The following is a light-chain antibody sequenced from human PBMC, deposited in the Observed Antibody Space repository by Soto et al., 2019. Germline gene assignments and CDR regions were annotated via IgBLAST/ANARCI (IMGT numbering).Light chain of an antibody. Sequence: QSALTQPGSVSGSPGQSITISCSETSSDIGSYNLVSWYQQHPGKAPKVIIFEGSRLPSGVSSRFSGSKSGNTASLTISGLRPEDEADYYCSSYAGSNVLVVFGGGTQLTVL. CDR1: SSDIGSYNL. V-gene: IGLV2-23*01. J-gene: IGLJ2*01. CDR3: SSYAGSNVLVV. CDR2: EGS.